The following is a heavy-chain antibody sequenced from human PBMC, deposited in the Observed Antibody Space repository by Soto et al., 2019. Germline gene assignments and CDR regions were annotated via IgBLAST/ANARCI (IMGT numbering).Heavy chain of an antibody. CDR2: IWYDGSNK. CDR1: GFTFSSYG. Sequence: PGGSLRLSCAASGFTFSSYGMHWVRQAPGKGLEWVAVIWYDGSNKYYADSVKGRFTISRDNSKNTLYLQMNSLRAEDTAVYYCASERSCSELDEWGRGNLVTVSS. D-gene: IGHD1-26*01. V-gene: IGHV3-33*01. CDR3: ASERSCSELDE. J-gene: IGHJ4*02.